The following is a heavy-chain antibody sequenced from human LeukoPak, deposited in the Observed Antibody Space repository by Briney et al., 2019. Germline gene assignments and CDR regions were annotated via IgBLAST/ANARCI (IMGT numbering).Heavy chain of an antibody. J-gene: IGHJ6*02. CDR3: ASTNYYDSSGYYRPYYYYGMDV. CDR1: GGSISSYC. Sequence: SETLSLTCTVSGGSISSYCWSWIRQPPGKGLEWIGYIYYSGSTNYNPSLKSRVTISVDTSKNQFSLKLSSVTAADTAVYYCASTNYYDSSGYYRPYYYYGMDVWGQGTTVTVSS. CDR2: IYYSGST. V-gene: IGHV4-59*01. D-gene: IGHD3-22*01.